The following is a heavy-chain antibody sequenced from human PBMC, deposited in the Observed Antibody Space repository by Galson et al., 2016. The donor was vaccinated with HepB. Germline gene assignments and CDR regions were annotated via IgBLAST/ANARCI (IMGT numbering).Heavy chain of an antibody. CDR1: GFTFNDYW. CDR2: INRDGSST. Sequence: SLRLSCAVSGFTFNDYWMHWVRQAPGKGLVWVARINRDGSSTNYADSVKGRFTISRDNAKDTVFLQMNSLSGGDMALYYCAGGANRHSFDLWGQGTLVTVSS. D-gene: IGHD3-16*01. CDR3: AGGANRHSFDL. V-gene: IGHV3-74*01. J-gene: IGHJ5*02.